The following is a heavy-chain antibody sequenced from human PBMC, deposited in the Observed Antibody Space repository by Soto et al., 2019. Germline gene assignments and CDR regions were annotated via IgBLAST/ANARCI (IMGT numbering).Heavy chain of an antibody. J-gene: IGHJ6*03. D-gene: IGHD6-13*01. CDR3: ATQQQLVSLDYYYYYMDV. CDR2: IYPGDSDT. Sequence: PGESLNISCRGSGYSFTSYWIGWVRQMPGKGLEWMGIIYPGDSDTRYSPSFQGQVTISADKSISTAYLQWSSLKASDTAMYYCATQQQLVSLDYYYYYMDVWGKGTTVTVSS. V-gene: IGHV5-51*01. CDR1: GYSFTSYW.